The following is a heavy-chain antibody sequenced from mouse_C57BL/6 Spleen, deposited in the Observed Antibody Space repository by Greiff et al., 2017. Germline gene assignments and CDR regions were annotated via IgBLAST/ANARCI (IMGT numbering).Heavy chain of an antibody. CDR2: IYPRSGNT. CDR3: ARGGDYDEGYAMDY. V-gene: IGHV1-81*01. CDR1: GYTFTSYG. D-gene: IGHD2-4*01. Sequence: QVQLQESGAELARPGASVKLSCKASGYTFTSYGISWVKQRTGQGLEWIGEIYPRSGNTYYNEKFKGKATLTADKSSSTGYMELRSLTSEDSAVYFCARGGDYDEGYAMDYWGQGTSVTVSS. J-gene: IGHJ4*01.